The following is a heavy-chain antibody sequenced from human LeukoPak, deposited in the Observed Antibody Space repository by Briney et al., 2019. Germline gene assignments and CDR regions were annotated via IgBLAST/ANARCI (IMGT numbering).Heavy chain of an antibody. V-gene: IGHV1-46*01. CDR1: GYTFTSYY. CDR3: ARDGSRGYYGDY. D-gene: IGHD3-22*01. Sequence: GASVKVSCTASGYTFTSYYMHWVRQAPGQGLEWMAIINPSGGSTSYAQKFQGRVTMTRDTSTSTVYMELSSLRSEDTAVYYCARDGSRGYYGDYWGQGTLVTVSS. CDR2: INPSGGST. J-gene: IGHJ4*02.